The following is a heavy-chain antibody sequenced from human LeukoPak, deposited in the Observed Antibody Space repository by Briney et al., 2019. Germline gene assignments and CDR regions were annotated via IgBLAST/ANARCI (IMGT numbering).Heavy chain of an antibody. CDR2: TDQVESEK. J-gene: IGHJ4*02. CDR3: VRDGVRVSYDHTHFDY. D-gene: IGHD3-22*01. CDR1: GFTFSSYW. V-gene: IGHV3-7*01. Sequence: GALRLSCAASGFTFSSYWMSWVSRAPGKGLEWVANTDQVESEKYYVDSVKGRFAISRDNAKNSLYLQMNSLRVEDTAVYYCVRDGVRVSYDHTHFDYWGPGTVVTVSS.